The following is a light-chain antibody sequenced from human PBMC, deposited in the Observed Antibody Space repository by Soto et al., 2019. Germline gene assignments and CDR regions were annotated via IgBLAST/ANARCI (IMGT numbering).Light chain of an antibody. CDR2: EVS. Sequence: QSALTQPASVSGSPGQSITISCTGASSDISNYNYVSWYQQHPNTAPKLMIYEVSNRPSGISHRFSGSKSGNTASLTISGLQAEDEAHYYCSSYTSGSTLVFGTGTKVTVL. V-gene: IGLV2-14*01. J-gene: IGLJ1*01. CDR3: SSYTSGSTLV. CDR1: SSDISNYNY.